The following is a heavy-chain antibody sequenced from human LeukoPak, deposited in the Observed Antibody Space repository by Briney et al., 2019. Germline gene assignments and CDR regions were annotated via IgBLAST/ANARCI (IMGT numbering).Heavy chain of an antibody. D-gene: IGHD2-2*01. V-gene: IGHV4-61*02. CDR1: GGSISSSSYY. J-gene: IGHJ4*02. CDR3: ARGGGVVPAAKFDY. CDR2: IYTSGST. Sequence: SETLSLTCTVSGGSISSSSYYWSWIRQPAGKGLEWIGRIYTSGSTNYNPSLKSRVTISVDTSKNQFSLKLSSVTAADTAVYYCARGGGVVPAAKFDYWGQGTLVTVSS.